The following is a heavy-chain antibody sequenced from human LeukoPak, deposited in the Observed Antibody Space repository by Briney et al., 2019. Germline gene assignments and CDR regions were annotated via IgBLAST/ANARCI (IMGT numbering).Heavy chain of an antibody. V-gene: IGHV3-7*01. CDR1: GFTFSSYW. J-gene: IGHJ5*02. Sequence: GGSLRLSCAASGFTFSSYWMSWVRQAPGKGLEWVANIKQDGSEKYYVDSVKGRFTISRDNAKNSLYLQMNSLRAEDTAVYYCARAIKVVAATWFDPWGQGTLVTVSS. CDR2: IKQDGSEK. D-gene: IGHD2-15*01. CDR3: ARAIKVVAATWFDP.